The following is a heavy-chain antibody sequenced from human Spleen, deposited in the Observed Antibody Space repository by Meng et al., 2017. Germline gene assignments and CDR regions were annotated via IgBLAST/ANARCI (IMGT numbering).Heavy chain of an antibody. D-gene: IGHD3/OR15-3a*01. Sequence: SETLSLTCTVSGGSVSSGGHYWSWIRQHPGKGLEWIGRIYYSGSTYYNPSLKSRVTMSVDMSQNQFFLKLSSVTAADTAVYYCARLMIFFDSWGQGKRVNGSS. J-gene: IGHJ4*02. CDR1: GGSVSSGGHY. V-gene: IGHV4-31*03. CDR3: ARLMIFFDS. CDR2: IYYSGST.